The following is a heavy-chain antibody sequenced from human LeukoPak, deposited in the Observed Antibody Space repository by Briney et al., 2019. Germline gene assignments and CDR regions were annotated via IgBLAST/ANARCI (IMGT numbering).Heavy chain of an antibody. V-gene: IGHV3-66*01. CDR2: IYSGGST. Sequence: GGSLRLSCAASGFTVSSNYMSWVRQAPGKGLEWVSVIYSGGSTHYADSVEGRFTIPRDNSKNTLYLQMNSLRAEDTAVYYCARVGLTTYYYGMDVWGQGTTVTVSS. D-gene: IGHD4/OR15-4a*01. J-gene: IGHJ6*02. CDR1: GFTVSSNY. CDR3: ARVGLTTYYYGMDV.